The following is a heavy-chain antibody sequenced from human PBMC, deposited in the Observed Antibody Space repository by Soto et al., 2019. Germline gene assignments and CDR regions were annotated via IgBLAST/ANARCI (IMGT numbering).Heavy chain of an antibody. CDR1: GFTFSSYA. CDR3: TKARLDYQLLVYDY. CDR2: MSRDSGGST. D-gene: IGHD2-2*01. V-gene: IGHV3-23*01. J-gene: IGHJ4*02. Sequence: GSLRLSCAASGFTFSSYAMSWVRQAPGKGLEWVSAMSRDSGGSTFYADSVKGRFTISRDNSKNILYLQMNSLRAEDTATYYCTKARLDYQLLVYDYWGQGTLVTVSS.